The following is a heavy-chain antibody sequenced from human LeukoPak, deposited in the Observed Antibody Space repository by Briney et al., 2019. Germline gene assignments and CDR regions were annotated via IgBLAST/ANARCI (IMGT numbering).Heavy chain of an antibody. Sequence: SVKVSCKASGGTFSSYAISWVRQAPGQGLEWMGGIIPIFGTANYAQKFQGRVTITADESTSTAYMELSSLSSEDTAVYYCATDPVPLPGGRPRDAFHILGQGTMVTVSS. CDR1: GGTFSSYA. J-gene: IGHJ3*02. CDR3: ATDPVPLPGGRPRDAFHI. D-gene: IGHD4-23*01. V-gene: IGHV1-69*01. CDR2: IIPIFGTA.